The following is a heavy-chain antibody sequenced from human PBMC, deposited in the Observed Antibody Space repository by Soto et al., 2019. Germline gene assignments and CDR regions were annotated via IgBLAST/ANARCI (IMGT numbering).Heavy chain of an antibody. CDR3: TRGRGGDYDYGMDV. J-gene: IGHJ6*02. Sequence: RGSLRLTGTASGFTVGDYDMSWVRQAPGKGLEWVGFIRSKAYGGTTEYAASVKGRFTISRDDSKSIAYLQMNSLKTEDTAVYYCTRGRGGDYDYGMDVWGQGTTVTVSS. CDR1: GFTVGDYD. D-gene: IGHD2-21*02. CDR2: IRSKAYGGTT. V-gene: IGHV3-49*04.